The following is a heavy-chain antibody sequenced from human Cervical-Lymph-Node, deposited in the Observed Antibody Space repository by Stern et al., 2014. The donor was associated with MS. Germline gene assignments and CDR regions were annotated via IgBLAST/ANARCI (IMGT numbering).Heavy chain of an antibody. CDR2: MSYFGST. CDR3: ARVEESSWYSFDY. J-gene: IGHJ4*02. V-gene: IGHV4-61*01. D-gene: IGHD6-13*01. Sequence: QVQLQESGPGLVKPSETLSLTCTVSGDSVSSGSYSWSWIRQPPGKGLEWLGYMSYFGSTRYNPSLKSRVTISLDTSRNQFSLRLSAVTAADTAVFYCARVEESSWYSFDYWGQGTLVTVSS. CDR1: GDSVSSGSYS.